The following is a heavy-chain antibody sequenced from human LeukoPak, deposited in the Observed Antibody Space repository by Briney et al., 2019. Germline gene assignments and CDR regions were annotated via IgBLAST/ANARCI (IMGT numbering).Heavy chain of an antibody. J-gene: IGHJ3*02. CDR1: GFTFSTYG. CDR2: IWNDGNKK. D-gene: IGHD6-13*01. CDR3: ARGEWKIAASDAFDI. Sequence: PGGSLRLSCVASGFTFSTYGMHWVRQAPGKGLEWVAIIWNDGNKKYYTDSVEGRFTISRDNSKNTMYLQMNSLRVEDTAVYYCARGEWKIAASDAFDIWGQGTMVTVSS. V-gene: IGHV3-33*01.